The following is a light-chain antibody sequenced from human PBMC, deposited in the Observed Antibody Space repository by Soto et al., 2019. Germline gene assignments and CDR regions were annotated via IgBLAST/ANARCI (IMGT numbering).Light chain of an antibody. CDR2: LEGSGSY. CDR1: SWNSNSI. CDR3: ANWDSNTVV. V-gene: IGLV4-60*02. Sequence: QSVLTQSPSASASLGSSVTLTCTRSSWNSNSIIAWHQQQPVQAPRHLMKLEGSGSYNTGSGVPDRFSGSSSAADRSLTISNLPFEDEAYYYRANWDSNTVVFGGGTQLTVL. J-gene: IGLJ2*01.